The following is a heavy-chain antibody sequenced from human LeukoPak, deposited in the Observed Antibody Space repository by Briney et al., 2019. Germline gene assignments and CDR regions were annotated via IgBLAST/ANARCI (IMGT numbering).Heavy chain of an antibody. Sequence: SETLSLTCTVSGGSFSTYYWSWIRQPAGKGLEWIGRIYASGTTNYSPSLKSRVTMSVDTSKNQFSLKLTSVTAADTAVYYCARGREYGGKIDYWGQGTLVTVSS. CDR3: ARGREYGGKIDY. CDR1: GGSFSTYY. J-gene: IGHJ4*02. D-gene: IGHD4-23*01. V-gene: IGHV4-4*07. CDR2: IYASGTT.